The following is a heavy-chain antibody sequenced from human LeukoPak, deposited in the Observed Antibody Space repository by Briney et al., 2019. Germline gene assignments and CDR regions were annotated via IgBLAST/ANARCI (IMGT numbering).Heavy chain of an antibody. CDR1: GYTFNFYY. Sequence: GASVKVSCKASGYTFNFYYVHWVRQAPGQGLEWMGIINPNSGGTTYAQKFQGRVTLTGDTSASTVFMELSSLTSEDTAVYYCARDQDGSGYGGRWGQGTLVTVSS. D-gene: IGHD5-12*01. CDR3: ARDQDGSGYGGR. V-gene: IGHV1-46*02. J-gene: IGHJ4*02. CDR2: INPNSGGT.